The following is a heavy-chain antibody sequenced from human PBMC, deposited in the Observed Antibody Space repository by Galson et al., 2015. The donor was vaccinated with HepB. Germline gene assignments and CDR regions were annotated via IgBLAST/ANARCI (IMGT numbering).Heavy chain of an antibody. D-gene: IGHD2-21*01. CDR1: GGTFSSYA. V-gene: IGHV1-69*06. CDR3: ARALPDCGGDCYSQCDY. Sequence: SVKVSCKASGGTFSSYAISWVRQAPGQGLEWMGGIIPIFGTANYAQKFQGRVTITADKSTSTAYMELSSLRSEDTAVYYCARALPDCGGDCYSQCDYWGQGTLVTVSS. CDR2: IIPIFGTA. J-gene: IGHJ4*02.